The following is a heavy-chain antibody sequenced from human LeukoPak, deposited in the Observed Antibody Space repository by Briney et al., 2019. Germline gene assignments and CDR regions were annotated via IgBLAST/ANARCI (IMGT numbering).Heavy chain of an antibody. Sequence: SETLSLTCTVSGYSINSAFYWGWVRVPPGKGLEWIGSVFHRGTTYYNSSLKSRANISIDTSKNQFSLKLNSLTAEDTAMYYCVRDGYYGSGSPGWFGPWGPGTLVIVSA. V-gene: IGHV4-38-2*02. J-gene: IGHJ5*02. D-gene: IGHD3-10*01. CDR2: VFHRGTT. CDR3: VRDGYYGSGSPGWFGP. CDR1: GYSINSAFY.